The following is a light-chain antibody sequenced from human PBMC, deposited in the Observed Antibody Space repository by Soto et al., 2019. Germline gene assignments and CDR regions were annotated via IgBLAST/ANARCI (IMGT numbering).Light chain of an antibody. CDR2: GAS. CDR1: QSVSSSY. Sequence: EIVLTQSPGTLSLSPGERATLSCRASQSVSSSYLAWYQQKPGQAPRLLIYGASSRATGIPDRFSGSGSGTDFTLTISRLEPDDFAVYNCQQYGSSPPVTFGGGTKVEIK. CDR3: QQYGSSPPVT. J-gene: IGKJ4*01. V-gene: IGKV3-20*01.